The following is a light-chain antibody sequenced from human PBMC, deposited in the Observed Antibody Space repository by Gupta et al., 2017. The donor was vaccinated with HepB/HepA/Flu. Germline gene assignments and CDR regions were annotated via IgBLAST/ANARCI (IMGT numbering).Light chain of an antibody. Sequence: DIVMTQSPDSLAVSLGERATVNCKSSQSVLFSSNNKNYFAWYQQKAGQPPKLLIYWASARESGFPDRFSGSGSGTDFTLTISSLQAEDVAVYYCQQYLRAPPTFGGGTRVEIK. J-gene: IGKJ4*01. V-gene: IGKV4-1*01. CDR2: WAS. CDR3: QQYLRAPPT. CDR1: QSVLFSSNNKNY.